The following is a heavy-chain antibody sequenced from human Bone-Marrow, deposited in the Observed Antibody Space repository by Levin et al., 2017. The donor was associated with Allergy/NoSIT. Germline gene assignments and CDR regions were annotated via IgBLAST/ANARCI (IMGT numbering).Heavy chain of an antibody. CDR1: GFTFSNAW. D-gene: IGHD2-15*01. V-gene: IGHV3-15*01. CDR2: IKSKTDGGTT. J-gene: IGHJ5*02. CDR3: TTAIVVVVAASWFDP. Sequence: GGSLRLSCAASGFTFSNAWMSWVRQAPGKGLEWVGRIKSKTDGGTTDYAAPVKGRFTISRDDSKNTLYLQMNSLKTEDTAVYYCTTAIVVVVAASWFDPWGQGTLVTVSS.